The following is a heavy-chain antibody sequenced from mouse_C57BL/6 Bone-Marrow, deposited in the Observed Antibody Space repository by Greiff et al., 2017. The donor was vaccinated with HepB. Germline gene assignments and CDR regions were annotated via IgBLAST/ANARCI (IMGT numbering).Heavy chain of an antibody. D-gene: IGHD2-4*01. V-gene: IGHV5-15*01. CDR1: GFTFSDYG. J-gene: IGHJ2*01. Sequence: DVKLVESGGGLVQPGGSLKLSCAASGFTFSDYGMAWVRQAPRKGPEWVAFISNLAYSIYYADTVTGRFTISRENAKNTLYLEMSSLRSEDTAMYYCARQGYDYDRVYFDYWGQGTTLTVSS. CDR2: ISNLAYSI. CDR3: ARQGYDYDRVYFDY.